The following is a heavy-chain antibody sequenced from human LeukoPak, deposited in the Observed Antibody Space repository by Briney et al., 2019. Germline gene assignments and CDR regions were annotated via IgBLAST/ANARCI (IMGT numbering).Heavy chain of an antibody. V-gene: IGHV4-30-4*08. CDR2: IYYSGST. D-gene: IGHD3-10*01. Sequence: SETLSLTCTVSGGSISSGDYYWSWIRQPPGKGLEWIGYIYYSGSTYYNPSLKSRLTISVDTSKNQFSLKLSSVTAADTAVYYCARGSSVGSGDDYWGQGTLVTVSS. J-gene: IGHJ4*02. CDR3: ARGSSVGSGDDY. CDR1: GGSISSGDYY.